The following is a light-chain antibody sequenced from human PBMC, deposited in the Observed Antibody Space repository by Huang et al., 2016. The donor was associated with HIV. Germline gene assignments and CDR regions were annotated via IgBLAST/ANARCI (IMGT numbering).Light chain of an antibody. J-gene: IGKJ4*01. CDR3: QQYYNWPPLT. CDR1: QIVNTD. V-gene: IGKV3-15*01. CDR2: GAS. Sequence: EILMTQSPATLSVSPGERVSLSCRASQIVNTDLAWFQHKPGQAPRLLSYGASTRATGIPARFNGSWSETDFTLTISSLQSEDFAIYYCQQYYNWPPLTFGGGTKVEI.